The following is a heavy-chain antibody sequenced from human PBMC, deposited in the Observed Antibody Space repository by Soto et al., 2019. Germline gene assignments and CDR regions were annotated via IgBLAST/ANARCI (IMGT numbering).Heavy chain of an antibody. D-gene: IGHD6-13*01. CDR1: GGSISSYY. J-gene: IGHJ6*02. CDR2: IYYSGST. V-gene: IGHV4-59*01. Sequence: QVQLQESGPGLVKPSETLSLTCTVSGGSISSYYWSWILQPPGKGLEGIGCIYYSGSTNYNPSLKSRVTLSVDTSKNQFSLKLSSVPAADTAVYYCAREGVSSSWYNYYGMDVWGQGTTVTVSS. CDR3: AREGVSSSWYNYYGMDV.